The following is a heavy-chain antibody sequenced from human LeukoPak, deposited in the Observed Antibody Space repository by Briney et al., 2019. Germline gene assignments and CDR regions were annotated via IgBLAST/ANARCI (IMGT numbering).Heavy chain of an antibody. CDR1: GFTFSSYG. D-gene: IGHD3-10*02. Sequence: SGGSLRLSCAASGFTFSSYGMHWVRQAPGKGLEWVAFISYDGSNKYYADSVKGRFTISRDNSKNTLYLQMNSLRAEDTAVYYCAELGITMIGGVWGKGTTVTISS. J-gene: IGHJ6*04. V-gene: IGHV3-30*18. CDR3: AELGITMIGGV. CDR2: ISYDGSNK.